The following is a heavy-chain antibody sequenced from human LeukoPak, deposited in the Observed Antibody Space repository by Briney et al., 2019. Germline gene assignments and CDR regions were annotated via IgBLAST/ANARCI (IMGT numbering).Heavy chain of an antibody. J-gene: IGHJ4*02. CDR2: ISGSGGST. CDR3: AKRDGVF. Sequence: GGSLRLPCAASGITFSNFAMSWVRQAPGKGLEWVSTISGSGGSTDYADSVKGRFTISRDNSKNTLYLQMNSLRAEDTAVYYCAKRDGVFWGQGTLVTVSS. D-gene: IGHD2-8*01. CDR1: GITFSNFA. V-gene: IGHV3-23*01.